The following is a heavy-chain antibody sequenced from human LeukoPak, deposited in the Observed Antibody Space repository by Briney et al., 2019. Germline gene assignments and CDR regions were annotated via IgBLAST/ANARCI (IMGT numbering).Heavy chain of an antibody. CDR2: IYYRGDT. Sequence: PSETLSLTCSVSGGSMSGYYWSWIRQPPGQGLEWIGFIYYRGDTKYNPSLKSRVTILVDTSKNQFSLKLSSVTAADTAVYYCARNHVLLWFGGESWFDPWGQGTLVTVSS. CDR1: GGSMSGYY. J-gene: IGHJ5*02. CDR3: ARNHVLLWFGGESWFDP. D-gene: IGHD3-10*01. V-gene: IGHV4-59*12.